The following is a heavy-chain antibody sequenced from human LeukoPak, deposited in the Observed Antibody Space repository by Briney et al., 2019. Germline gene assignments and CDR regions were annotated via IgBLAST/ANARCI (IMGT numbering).Heavy chain of an antibody. CDR2: IYYSGST. CDR3: ASAAGIVVVIRY. J-gene: IGHJ4*02. V-gene: IGHV4-30-4*08. Sequence: SQTLSLTCTVSGCSISSGDYYWSWIRQPPGKGLEWIGYIYYSGSTYYNPSLKSRVTVSVDTSKNQFSLSLSSVTAAGTAVYYSASAAGIVVVIRYWGQGTLVTVSS. D-gene: IGHD3-22*01. CDR1: GCSISSGDYY.